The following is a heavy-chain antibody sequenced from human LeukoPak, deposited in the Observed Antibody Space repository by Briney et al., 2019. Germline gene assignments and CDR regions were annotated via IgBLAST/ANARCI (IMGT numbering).Heavy chain of an antibody. J-gene: IGHJ4*02. V-gene: IGHV1-2*02. CDR1: GYTFTGYY. CDR2: INPNSGGT. D-gene: IGHD6-19*01. Sequence: EASVKVSCKASGYTFTGYYMHWVRQAPGQGLEWMGWINPNSGGTNYAKKFQGRVTMTRDTSISTAYMELSRLRSDDTGVYYCARDPGSGWYYFDYWGQGTLVTVSS. CDR3: ARDPGSGWYYFDY.